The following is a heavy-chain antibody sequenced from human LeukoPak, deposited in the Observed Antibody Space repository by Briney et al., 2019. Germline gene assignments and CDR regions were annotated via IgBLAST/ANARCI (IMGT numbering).Heavy chain of an antibody. Sequence: SETLSLTCTVSGGSISSSGYYWGWIRQPPGKGLEWFASIYYSGSTYYNPSLKSRVTISVDTSKNQLSLKLSSLTAADTAVYYCARHEYSGSYYGLSWFDPWGQGALVTVSS. CDR1: GGSISSSGYY. CDR2: IYYSGST. V-gene: IGHV4-39*01. J-gene: IGHJ5*02. D-gene: IGHD1-26*01. CDR3: ARHEYSGSYYGLSWFDP.